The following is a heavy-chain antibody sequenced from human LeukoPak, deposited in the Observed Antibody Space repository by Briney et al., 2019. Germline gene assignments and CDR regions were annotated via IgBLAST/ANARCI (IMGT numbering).Heavy chain of an antibody. J-gene: IGHJ4*02. CDR3: ARDQHGSGSVSPLDY. Sequence: ASVKVSCKASGGTFSSYAISWVRQAPGQGLEWMGGIIPIFGTANYAQKFQGRVTITADESTSTAYMELSSLRSEDTAVYYCARDQHGSGSVSPLDYWGQGTLVTVSS. CDR1: GGTFSSYA. D-gene: IGHD3-10*01. V-gene: IGHV1-69*13. CDR2: IIPIFGTA.